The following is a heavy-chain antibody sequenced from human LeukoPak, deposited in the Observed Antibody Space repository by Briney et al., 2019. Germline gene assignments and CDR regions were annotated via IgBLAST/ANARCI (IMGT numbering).Heavy chain of an antibody. CDR3: ARLYRDRYFDY. Sequence: PSETLSLTCTVSGGSISSYYWSWIRQPPGKGLEWIGYIYYSGSTNYNPSLKSRVTISVDMSKNQFSLKLSSVTAADTAVYYCARLYRDRYFDYWGQGTLVTVSS. CDR1: GGSISSYY. D-gene: IGHD4-17*01. V-gene: IGHV4-59*08. CDR2: IYYSGST. J-gene: IGHJ4*02.